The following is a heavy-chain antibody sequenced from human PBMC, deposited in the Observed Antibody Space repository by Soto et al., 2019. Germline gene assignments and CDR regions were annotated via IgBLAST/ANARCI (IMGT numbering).Heavy chain of an antibody. Sequence: ASVKVSCKASVYTFTSYYMHWVRQAPGQGLEWMGIINPSGGSTSYAQKFQGRVTMTRDTSTSTVYMELSSLRAEDTAVYYCLYCSGGSCSFDYWGQGTLVTVSS. CDR2: INPSGGST. V-gene: IGHV1-46*01. J-gene: IGHJ4*02. D-gene: IGHD2-15*01. CDR3: LYCSGGSCSFDY. CDR1: VYTFTSYY.